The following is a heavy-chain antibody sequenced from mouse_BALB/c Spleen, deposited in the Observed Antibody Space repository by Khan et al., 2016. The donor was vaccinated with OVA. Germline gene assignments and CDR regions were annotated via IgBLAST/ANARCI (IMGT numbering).Heavy chain of an antibody. J-gene: IGHJ3*01. Sequence: EVQLQESGPGLVKPSQSLSLTCSVTDYSITSGYFWNWIRQFPGNKLEWMGYIRYDGNSNYNPSLKNRISITRDTSKNPFFLKLNSVTPEDTATYYWARGGSSGPAWFAYWGQGTLVTVST. V-gene: IGHV3-6*02. CDR1: DYSITSGYF. D-gene: IGHD3-1*01. CDR2: IRYDGNS. CDR3: ARGGSSGPAWFAY.